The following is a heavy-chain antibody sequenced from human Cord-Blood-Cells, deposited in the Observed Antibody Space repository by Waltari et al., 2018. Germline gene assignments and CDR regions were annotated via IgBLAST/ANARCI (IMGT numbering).Heavy chain of an antibody. V-gene: IGHV3-53*01. D-gene: IGHD1-26*01. CDR2: IYSGGST. CDR3: AREFYSGSYYFDY. J-gene: IGHJ4*02. CDR1: GFTVSTNY. Sequence: VQLVESGGGLIQPGGSLRLSCAASGFTVSTNYMSWVRQAPGKGLEWVSVIYSGGSTYYADSVKGRFTISRDNSKNTLYLQMNSLRAEDTAVYYCAREFYSGSYYFDYWGQGTLVTVSS.